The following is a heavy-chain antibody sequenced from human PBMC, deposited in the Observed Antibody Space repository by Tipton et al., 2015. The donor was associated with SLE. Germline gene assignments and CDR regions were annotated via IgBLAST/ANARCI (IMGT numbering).Heavy chain of an antibody. CDR3: TRDNNGDAFDV. Sequence: QSGAEVKKPGASVKVSCKTSGYTFTAYYIQWVRQAPGQGLEWMGWINPNSGDTNYAQKFRGRVTFTTDTSIATASLELTRLSSDDTALYYCTRDNNGDAFDVWGQGTWVTVSS. J-gene: IGHJ3*01. CDR1: GYTFTAYY. D-gene: IGHD1/OR15-1a*01. CDR2: INPNSGDT. V-gene: IGHV1-2*02.